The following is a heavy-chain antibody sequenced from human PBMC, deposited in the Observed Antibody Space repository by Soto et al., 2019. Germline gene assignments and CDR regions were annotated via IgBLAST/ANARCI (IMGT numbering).Heavy chain of an antibody. CDR3: ARGKRVLRFLEWWGGAFDI. V-gene: IGHV4-39*01. CDR1: GGSISSSSYY. D-gene: IGHD3-3*01. CDR2: IYYSGST. J-gene: IGHJ3*02. Sequence: SETLSLTCTVSGGSISSSSYYWGWIRQPPGKGLEWIGSIYYSGSTYYNPSLKSRVTISVDTSKNQFSLKLSSVTAADTAVYYCARGKRVLRFLEWWGGAFDIWGQGTMVTVSS.